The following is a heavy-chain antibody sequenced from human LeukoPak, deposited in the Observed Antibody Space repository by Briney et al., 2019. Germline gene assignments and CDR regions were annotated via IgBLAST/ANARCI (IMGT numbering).Heavy chain of an antibody. V-gene: IGHV3-30*18. J-gene: IGHJ4*02. CDR3: AKDRGMSGNYYDYDY. D-gene: IGHD1-26*01. CDR1: GLTFSTHA. CDR2: ISYDGTNK. Sequence: PGGSLRLSCAASGLTFSTHAMHWVRQAPGKGLEWVAVISYDGTNKYYADSVKGRFTISRDHSKNTLYLQMNSLRAEDTAAYYCAKDRGMSGNYYDYDYWGQGTLVIVSS.